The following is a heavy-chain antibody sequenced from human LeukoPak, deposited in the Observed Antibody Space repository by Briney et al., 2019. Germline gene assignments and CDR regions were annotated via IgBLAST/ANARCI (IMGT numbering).Heavy chain of an antibody. CDR1: GGSISSGGYY. D-gene: IGHD2-21*02. J-gene: IGHJ6*03. Sequence: SETLSLTCTVSGGSISSGGYYWSWIRQPPGKGLEWIGYIYHSGSTSYNPSLKSRVTILVDRSKNQFSLKLTSVTAADTAVYYCARSDRPDYYYYMDVWGKGTTVTVSS. V-gene: IGHV4-30-2*01. CDR2: IYHSGST. CDR3: ARSDRPDYYYYMDV.